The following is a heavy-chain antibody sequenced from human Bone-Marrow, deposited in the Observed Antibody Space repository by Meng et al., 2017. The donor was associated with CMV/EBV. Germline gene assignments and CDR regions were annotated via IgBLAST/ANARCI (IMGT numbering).Heavy chain of an antibody. CDR1: GGSINSYY. V-gene: IGHV4-59*12. J-gene: IGHJ4*02. Sequence: GSLRLSCTVSGGSINSYYWSWIRQPPGKGLEWIGSIYHSGSTYYNPSLKRRVTISVDTSKNQFSLKLSSVTAADTAVYYCARDWGGYSGYDRLVFDYWGQGTLVTVSS. CDR2: IYHSGST. D-gene: IGHD5-12*01. CDR3: ARDWGGYSGYDRLVFDY.